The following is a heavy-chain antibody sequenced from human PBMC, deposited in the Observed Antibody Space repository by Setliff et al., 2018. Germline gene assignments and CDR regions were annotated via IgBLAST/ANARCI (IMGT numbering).Heavy chain of an antibody. Sequence: PGGSLKISCQGSGYSFASYWIGWVRQMPGKGLEWMGIIYPGDSDTNYSPSFQGHVTISADKSISTAYLQWTSLKASDTAMYYCARGPSGSSSEGYFDYWGQGTLVTVSS. J-gene: IGHJ4*02. CDR1: GYSFASYW. D-gene: IGHD5-12*01. CDR3: ARGPSGSSSEGYFDY. V-gene: IGHV5-51*01. CDR2: IYPGDSDT.